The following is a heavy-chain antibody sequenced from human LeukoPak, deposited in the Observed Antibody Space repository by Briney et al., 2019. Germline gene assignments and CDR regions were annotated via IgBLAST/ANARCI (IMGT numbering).Heavy chain of an antibody. V-gene: IGHV4-39*07. CDR1: GGSISSSSYY. Sequence: SETLSLTCTVSGGSISSSSYYWGWIRQPPGKGLEWIGSIYYSGSTYYNPSLKSRVTISVDTSKNQFSLKLSSVTAADTAVYYCARGRRSGYYTPFDYWGQGTLVTVSS. D-gene: IGHD3-3*01. CDR3: ARGRRSGYYTPFDY. J-gene: IGHJ4*02. CDR2: IYYSGST.